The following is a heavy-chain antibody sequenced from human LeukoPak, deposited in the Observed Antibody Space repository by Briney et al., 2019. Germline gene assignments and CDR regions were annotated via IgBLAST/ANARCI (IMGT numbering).Heavy chain of an antibody. V-gene: IGHV3-7*03. CDR3: AREGASGYEACFDY. Sequence: PGGSLRLSCAASGFTFSSYWMSWVRQAPGKGLEWVANIKQDGSEEYYVDSVKGRFTISRDNAKNSLYLQMNSLRAEDTAVYYCAREGASGYEACFDYWGQGTLVTVSS. CDR1: GFTFSSYW. J-gene: IGHJ4*02. D-gene: IGHD5-12*01. CDR2: IKQDGSEE.